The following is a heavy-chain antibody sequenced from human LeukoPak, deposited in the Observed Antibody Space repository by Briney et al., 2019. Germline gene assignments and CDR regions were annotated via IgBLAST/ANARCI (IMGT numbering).Heavy chain of an antibody. CDR1: GFTFNTYS. J-gene: IGHJ4*02. CDR2: ISSSSSYI. D-gene: IGHD1-26*01. Sequence: TGGSLRLSCAASGFTFNTYSINWVRQAPGKGLEWVSSISSSSSYIYYADSVKGRFTISRDNAKNSLYLQMNSLRAEDTAVYCCARDGVGATTCFDYWGQGTLVTVSS. CDR3: ARDGVGATTCFDY. V-gene: IGHV3-21*01.